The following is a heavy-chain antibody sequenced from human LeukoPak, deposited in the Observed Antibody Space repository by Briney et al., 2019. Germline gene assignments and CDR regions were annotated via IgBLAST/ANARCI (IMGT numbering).Heavy chain of an antibody. J-gene: IGHJ4*02. CDR2: INPNSGGT. CDR1: GYTFTGYY. D-gene: IGHD6-13*01. Sequence: GSVKVSCKASGYTFTGYYMHWVRQAPGQGLEWMGRINPNSGGTNYAQKFQGRVTMTRDTSISTAYMELSRLRSDDTAVYYCARAQTQWYMAAAGTVFDYWGQGTLVTVSS. CDR3: ARAQTQWYMAAAGTVFDY. V-gene: IGHV1-2*06.